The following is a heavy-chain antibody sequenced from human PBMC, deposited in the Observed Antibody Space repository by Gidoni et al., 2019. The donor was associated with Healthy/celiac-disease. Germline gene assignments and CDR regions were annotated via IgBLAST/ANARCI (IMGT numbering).Heavy chain of an antibody. Sequence: QVQLQESGPGLVKPSQTLSLTCTVSGGSISSGDYYWSWIRQPPGKGLEWIGYIYYSGSTYYNPSLKSRVTISVDTSKNQFSLKLSSVTAADTAVYYCAREPYYYDSSGYVFDYWGQGTLVTVSS. CDR2: IYYSGST. V-gene: IGHV4-30-4*01. CDR1: GGSISSGDYY. CDR3: AREPYYYDSSGYVFDY. D-gene: IGHD3-22*01. J-gene: IGHJ4*02.